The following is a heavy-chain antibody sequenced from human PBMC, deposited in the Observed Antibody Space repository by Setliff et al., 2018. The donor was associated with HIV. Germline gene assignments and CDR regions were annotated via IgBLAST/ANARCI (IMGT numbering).Heavy chain of an antibody. CDR1: GASISSHNYY. J-gene: IGHJ4*02. V-gene: IGHV4-39*01. CDR2: IRSSGDT. Sequence: SETLSLTCTVSGASISSHNYYWGWLPQSPGKGLEWIASIRSSGDTYYNPSLQSRVIISVDTSNNQISLKLTSLTAADTAVYYCTIPASSLAPNWGRGTQVTVSS. CDR3: TIPASSLAPN.